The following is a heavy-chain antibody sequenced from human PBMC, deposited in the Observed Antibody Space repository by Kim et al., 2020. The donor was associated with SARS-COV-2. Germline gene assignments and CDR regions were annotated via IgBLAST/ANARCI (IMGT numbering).Heavy chain of an antibody. CDR2: IYYSGST. D-gene: IGHD6-13*01. V-gene: IGHV4-39*01. CDR3: ARRSLYSSPGWFDP. CDR1: GGSISSSSYY. J-gene: IGHJ5*02. Sequence: SETLSLTCTVSGGSISSSSYYWGWIRQPPGKGLEWIGSIYYSGSTYYNPSLKSRVTISVDTSKNQFSLKLSSVTAADTAVYYCARRSLYSSPGWFDPWGQGTLVTVSS.